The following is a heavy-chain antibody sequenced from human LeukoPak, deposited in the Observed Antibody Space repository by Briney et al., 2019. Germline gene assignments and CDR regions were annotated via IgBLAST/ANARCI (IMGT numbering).Heavy chain of an antibody. CDR2: IIPILGIA. Sequence: ASVKLSCKASGVTFSSYAISWVRQAPGQGLEWRGRIIPILGIANYAQKFQGRVKITADKSTSTAYTEPSSLRSEDKAVYYCARDLIVVVPAAPAYGMDVWGQGTTVTVSS. CDR3: ARDLIVVVPAAPAYGMDV. J-gene: IGHJ6*02. V-gene: IGHV1-69*04. D-gene: IGHD2-2*01. CDR1: GVTFSSYA.